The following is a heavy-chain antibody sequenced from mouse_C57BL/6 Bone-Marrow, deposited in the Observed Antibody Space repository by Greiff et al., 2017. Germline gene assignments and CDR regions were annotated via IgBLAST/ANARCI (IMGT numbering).Heavy chain of an antibody. J-gene: IGHJ3*01. CDR3: ARESLYYSNYEEGFAY. CDR2: IDPSDSYT. D-gene: IGHD2-5*01. V-gene: IGHV1-69*01. CDR1: GYTFTSYW. Sequence: QVQLQQPGAELVMPGASVKLSCKASGYTFTSYWMHWVKQRPGQGLEWIGEIDPSDSYTNYNQKFKGKSTLTVDKSSSTAYMQLSSLPSEDSAVYYCARESLYYSNYEEGFAYWGQGTLVTVSA.